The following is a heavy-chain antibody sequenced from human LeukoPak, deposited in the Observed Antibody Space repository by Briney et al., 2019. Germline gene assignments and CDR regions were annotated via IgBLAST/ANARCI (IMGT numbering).Heavy chain of an antibody. Sequence: GGSLRLSCTASGFTFGDFAMTWVRQAPGKGLECIGFIRSRSNGGTSEYAASVKGRVTFSRDDSQSIAYLQMNSLKTEDTAVYFCTYDSSGYNYYFDHWGQGTQVTVSS. CDR1: GFTFGDFA. J-gene: IGHJ4*02. CDR3: TYDSSGYNYYFDH. V-gene: IGHV3-49*04. D-gene: IGHD3-22*01. CDR2: IRSRSNGGTS.